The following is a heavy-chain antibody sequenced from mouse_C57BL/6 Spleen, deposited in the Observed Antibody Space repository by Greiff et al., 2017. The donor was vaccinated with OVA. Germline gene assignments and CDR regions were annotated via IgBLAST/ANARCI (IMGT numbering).Heavy chain of an antibody. V-gene: IGHV1-50*01. D-gene: IGHD4-1*01. J-gene: IGHJ3*01. Sequence: QVQLQQPGAELVKPGASVKLSCKASGYTFTSYWMQWVKQRPGQGLEWIGEIDPSDSSTNYNQKFKGNATLTVDTSSSTAYMQLSSLTSEDSAVYYCASSNWDQAWFAYWGQGTLVTVSA. CDR2: IDPSDSST. CDR1: GYTFTSYW. CDR3: ASSNWDQAWFAY.